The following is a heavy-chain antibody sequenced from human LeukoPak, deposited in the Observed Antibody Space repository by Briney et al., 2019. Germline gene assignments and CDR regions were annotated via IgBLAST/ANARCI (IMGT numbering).Heavy chain of an antibody. V-gene: IGHV3-7*01. D-gene: IGHD4-11*01. CDR1: AFSFSSYW. J-gene: IGHJ3*02. CDR2: INRDGSEK. CDR3: ARDGHYSDSPRPCAFDI. Sequence: GGSLRLSCAASAFSFSSYWMSWVRQAPGKGLEWVANINRDGSEKYYVGSVKGRFTISRDNAKDSLYLQMNSLRAEDTAVYYCARDGHYSDSPRPCAFDIWGQGTMVTVSS.